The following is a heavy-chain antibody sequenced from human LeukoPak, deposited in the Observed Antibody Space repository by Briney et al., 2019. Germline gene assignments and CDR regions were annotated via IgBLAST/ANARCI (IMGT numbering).Heavy chain of an antibody. D-gene: IGHD2-2*01. Sequence: PGGSLRLSCAASVFTFSTYNMNWVRQAPGKGLEWVSSITSSSRYTFYADSVRGRFTISRDNAKNSLYLQMNSLRAEDTAVYYCAKDRHAPGRYCSNTSCFPFDSWGQGTLVTVSS. J-gene: IGHJ5*01. V-gene: IGHV3-21*04. CDR3: AKDRHAPGRYCSNTSCFPFDS. CDR2: ITSSSRYT. CDR1: VFTFSTYN.